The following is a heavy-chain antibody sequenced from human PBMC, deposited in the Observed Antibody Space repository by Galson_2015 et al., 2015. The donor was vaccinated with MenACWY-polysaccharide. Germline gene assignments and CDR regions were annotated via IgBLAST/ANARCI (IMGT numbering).Heavy chain of an antibody. Sequence: SLRLSCAASGFSLGAWYMSWIRQAPGKGLEWLSYISKSGDSIYHGDSVKGRFAISRDNAKNSLYLQLNSLEVEDTAIYYCARGHYGLDVWGQGTTVTVSS. CDR3: ARGHYGLDV. V-gene: IGHV3-11*01. J-gene: IGHJ6*02. CDR2: ISKSGDSI. CDR1: GFSLGAWY.